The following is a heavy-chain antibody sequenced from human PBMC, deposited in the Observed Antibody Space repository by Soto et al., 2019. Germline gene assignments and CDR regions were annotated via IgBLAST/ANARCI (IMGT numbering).Heavy chain of an antibody. CDR2: INHSGNT. V-gene: IGHV4-34*01. CDR3: ARVVAVAGKARTFDY. Sequence: SESLSLTCAVYGVSFSGYYWSWIRQPPGKGLEWIGEINHSGNTNYNPSLKSRVTISVDTSKNQFSLKLSSVTAADTAVYYCARVVAVAGKARTFDYWGQGTLVTVSS. CDR1: GVSFSGYY. D-gene: IGHD6-19*01. J-gene: IGHJ4*02.